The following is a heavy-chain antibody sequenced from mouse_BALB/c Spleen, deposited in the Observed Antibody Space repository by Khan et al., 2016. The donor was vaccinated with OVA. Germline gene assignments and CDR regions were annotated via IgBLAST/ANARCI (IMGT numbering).Heavy chain of an antibody. CDR2: INPSNGYP. CDR3: VRDGAYHRNDGWFAY. Sequence: QVQLKESGAELARPGASVKMSCKASGYTFTSYTIHWIKKRPGQGLEWIGYINPSNGYPNSNQKFKDKATLTTDKSSTTAYLQLSSLTSDDSAVYNCVRDGAYHRNDGWFAYWGQGTLVTVSA. J-gene: IGHJ3*01. CDR1: GYTFTSYT. V-gene: IGHV1-4*01. D-gene: IGHD2-14*01.